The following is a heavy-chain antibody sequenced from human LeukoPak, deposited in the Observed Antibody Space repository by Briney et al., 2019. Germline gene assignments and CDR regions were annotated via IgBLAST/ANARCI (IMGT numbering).Heavy chain of an antibody. V-gene: IGHV3-48*02. D-gene: IGHD4-17*01. Sequence: PGGSLRLSCAASGFTFSSYTMNWVRQAPGKGLEWVSYISSSSSTISYADSVKGRFTISRDNAKNSLYLQMNSLRDEDTAVYYCARAVTTVTRGGLVFDYWGQGTLVTVSS. CDR2: ISSSSSTI. CDR3: ARAVTTVTRGGLVFDY. CDR1: GFTFSSYT. J-gene: IGHJ4*02.